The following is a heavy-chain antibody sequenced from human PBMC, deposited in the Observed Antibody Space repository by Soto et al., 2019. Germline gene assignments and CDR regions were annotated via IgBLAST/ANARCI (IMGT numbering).Heavy chain of an antibody. V-gene: IGHV4-59*01. CDR3: ARTSGYCSGGSCYSGHYYYYYMDV. CDR2: IYYSGST. J-gene: IGHJ6*03. D-gene: IGHD2-15*01. Sequence: KGLEWIGYIYYSGSTNYNPSIKSRVTISVDTSKNQFSLKLSSVTAADTAVYYCARTSGYCSGGSCYSGHYYYYYMDVWGKGTTVPGTS.